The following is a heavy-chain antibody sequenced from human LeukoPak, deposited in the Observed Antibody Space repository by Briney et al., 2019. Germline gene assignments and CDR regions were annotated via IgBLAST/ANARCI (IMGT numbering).Heavy chain of an antibody. D-gene: IGHD3-10*01. Sequence: SETLSLTCTVSGASISSYYYNWIRQAAGRGLEWIGRLYISGSTDYNPSLKSRVTISVDRSTNQFSLNLRSVTAADTAVYFCARDLSGSLYFDYWGQGVLVTVSS. V-gene: IGHV4-4*07. CDR3: ARDLSGSLYFDY. CDR2: LYISGST. J-gene: IGHJ4*02. CDR1: GASISSYY.